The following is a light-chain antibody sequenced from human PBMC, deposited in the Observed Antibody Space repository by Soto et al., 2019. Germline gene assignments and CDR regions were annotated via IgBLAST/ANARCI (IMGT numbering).Light chain of an antibody. CDR1: QSIRSY. CDR3: QQSYNTPWT. V-gene: IGKV1-39*01. J-gene: IGKJ1*01. CDR2: AAS. Sequence: DIQMTQSPSSLSASVGDRVTITCRASQSIRSYLNWYQVKPGKAPKLLIYAASNLQSGVPSGFSGSGSGTDFTLTISSLQPEDFATYCCQQSYNTPWTFGQGTKVEIK.